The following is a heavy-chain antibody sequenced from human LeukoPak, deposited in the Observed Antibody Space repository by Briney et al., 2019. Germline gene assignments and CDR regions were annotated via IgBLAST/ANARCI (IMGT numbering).Heavy chain of an antibody. CDR3: ARAWAVAGMNY. CDR1: GGSISSGDYY. J-gene: IGHJ4*02. V-gene: IGHV4-30-4*01. D-gene: IGHD6-19*01. CDR2: IYYSGST. Sequence: KPSETLSLTCTVSGGSISSGDYYWSWIRQPPGKGLEWIGYIYYSGSTYYNPSLKSRVTISVDTSKNQFSLKLSSVTAADTAVYYCARAWAVAGMNYWGQGTLVTVSS.